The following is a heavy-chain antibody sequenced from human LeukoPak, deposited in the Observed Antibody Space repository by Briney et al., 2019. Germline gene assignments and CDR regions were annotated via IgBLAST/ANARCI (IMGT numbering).Heavy chain of an antibody. CDR2: IYYSGST. V-gene: IGHV4-59*08. J-gene: IGHJ3*02. CDR1: GGSISSYY. Sequence: SETLSLTCTVSGGSISSYYWSWIRQPPGKGLEWIGYIYYSGSTNYNPSLKSRVTISVDTSKNQFSLKLSSVTAADTAVYYCARRGSTDYYDSSGYSVGAFDIWGQGTMVTVSS. CDR3: ARRGSTDYYDSSGYSVGAFDI. D-gene: IGHD3-22*01.